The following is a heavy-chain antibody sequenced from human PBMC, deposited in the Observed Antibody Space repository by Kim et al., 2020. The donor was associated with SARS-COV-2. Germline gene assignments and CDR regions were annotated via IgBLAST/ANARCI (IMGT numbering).Heavy chain of an antibody. CDR2: MDPDGTTI. V-gene: IGHV3-74*01. D-gene: IGHD6-13*01. CDR3: VRGTIAPVGTDY. CDR1: GFTFSSYW. Sequence: GGSLRLSCAASGFTFSSYWFHWVRQAPEKGLVWVSRMDPDGTTINYADSVKGRFTISRDNAKNTLYLQMNSLRADDTAVYYCVRGTIAPVGTDYWGQGTLVTVSP. J-gene: IGHJ4*02.